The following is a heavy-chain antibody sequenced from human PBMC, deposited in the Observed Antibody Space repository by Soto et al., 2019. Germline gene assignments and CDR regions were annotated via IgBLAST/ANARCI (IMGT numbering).Heavy chain of an antibody. CDR1: GGSISSGGYY. CDR2: IYYSGST. V-gene: IGHV4-31*03. CDR3: ARGGYSYGYDY. D-gene: IGHD5-18*01. Sequence: SETLSLTCTVSGGSISSGGYYWSWIRQHPGKGLEWIGYIYYSGSTYYNPSLKSRVTISVDTSKNQFSLKLSSVTAADTAVYYCARGGYSYGYDYWGQGTLVTVSS. J-gene: IGHJ4*02.